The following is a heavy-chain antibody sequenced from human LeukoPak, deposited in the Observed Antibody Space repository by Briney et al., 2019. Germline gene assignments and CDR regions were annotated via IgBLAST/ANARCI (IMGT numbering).Heavy chain of an antibody. CDR2: ISAYNGNT. Sequence: ASVKVSCKASGYTFTSYGISWVRQAPGQGLEWMGWISAYNGNTNYAQKLQGRVTMTTDTSTSTAYMELRSLRSDDTAVYYCARSGGIVVVPAAMPTYYFDYWGQGTLVTVSS. CDR1: GYTFTSYG. CDR3: ARSGGIVVVPAAMPTYYFDY. J-gene: IGHJ4*02. V-gene: IGHV1-18*01. D-gene: IGHD2-2*01.